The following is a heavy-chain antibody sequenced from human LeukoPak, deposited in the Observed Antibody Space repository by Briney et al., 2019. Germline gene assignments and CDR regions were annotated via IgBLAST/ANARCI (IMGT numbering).Heavy chain of an antibody. CDR3: ARDGPTYYYDNSGHYYDY. CDR2: IYHSGSA. Sequence: SETLSLTCGVSGYSISSGYYWGWIRQPPGKGLEWIGSIYHSGSAYYNPSLKSRVTISVDTSKNQFPLKLSSVTAADTAVYYCARDGPTYYYDNSGHYYDYWGQGTLVTVSS. CDR1: GYSISSGYY. D-gene: IGHD3-22*01. J-gene: IGHJ4*02. V-gene: IGHV4-38-2*02.